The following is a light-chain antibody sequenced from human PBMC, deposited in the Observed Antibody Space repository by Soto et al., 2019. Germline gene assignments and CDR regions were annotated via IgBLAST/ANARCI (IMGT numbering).Light chain of an antibody. J-gene: IGKJ4*01. V-gene: IGKV3-11*01. CDR1: QSVSSY. CDR3: QQRSSWPRT. Sequence: EIVLTQSPATLSLSPGERATLSCRASQSVSSYLAWYQQKPGQAPRLLIYDASNRATGIPARFSGSGSGTDFTLTSSSPETEDFAVDYCQQRSSWPRTFGGGIKVEIK. CDR2: DAS.